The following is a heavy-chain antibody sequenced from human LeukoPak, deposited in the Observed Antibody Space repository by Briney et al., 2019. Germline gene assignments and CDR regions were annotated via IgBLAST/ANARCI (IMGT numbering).Heavy chain of an antibody. J-gene: IGHJ4*02. CDR2: IRGAGDST. V-gene: IGHV3-23*01. CDR3: AKTYDSSGYYLDY. Sequence: PGGSLRLSCAASGFTFSTYAMSWVRQAPGKGLEWVSGIRGAGDSTYYADSVKGRFTISRDNSKNTLYLQMNSLRAEDTAVYYCAKTYDSSGYYLDYWGQGTLVTVSS. D-gene: IGHD3-22*01. CDR1: GFTFSTYA.